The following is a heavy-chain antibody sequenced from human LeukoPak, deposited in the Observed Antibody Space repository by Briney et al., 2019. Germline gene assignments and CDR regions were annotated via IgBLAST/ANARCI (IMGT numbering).Heavy chain of an antibody. D-gene: IGHD7-27*01. CDR1: GYTFTAYY. Sequence: VASVKVSCKASGYTFTAYYMHWVRQAPGQGLEWMGRLNPNSGGTNFAQKFQGRVTMTRDTSINTAYMELSRLRSDDTAVYYCARGTGDPPFFDYWGQGTLVTVSS. V-gene: IGHV1-2*06. J-gene: IGHJ4*02. CDR2: LNPNSGGT. CDR3: ARGTGDPPFFDY.